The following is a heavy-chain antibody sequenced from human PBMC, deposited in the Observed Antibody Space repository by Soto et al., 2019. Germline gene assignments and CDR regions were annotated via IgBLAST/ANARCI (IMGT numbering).Heavy chain of an antibody. Sequence: QVQLMQSGAEVKKPGSSVKVSCKASGGTFSSYAISWVRQAPGQGLEWMGGIIPISGTANYAQMFQGRVTIPADDSTSTAYMELSSLRSEDTAVYYCARSQGSSTSLEIYYYYYYGMDVWGQGTTVTVSS. J-gene: IGHJ6*02. CDR3: ARSQGSSTSLEIYYYYYYGMDV. CDR2: IIPISGTA. D-gene: IGHD2-2*01. CDR1: GGTFSSYA. V-gene: IGHV1-69*01.